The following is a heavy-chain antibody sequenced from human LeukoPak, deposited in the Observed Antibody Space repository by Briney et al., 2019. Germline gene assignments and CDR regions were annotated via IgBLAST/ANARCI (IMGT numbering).Heavy chain of an antibody. CDR2: IYPGDSDT. CDR1: GYSFTSYW. CDR3: ARGTGYSSRAYYYYMDV. D-gene: IGHD5-18*01. V-gene: IGHV5-51*01. Sequence: GESLKISCKGSGYSFTSYWIGWVRQMPGKGLEWMGIIYPGDSDTRYSPSFQGQVTISADKSISTAYLQWSSLKASDTAMYYCARGTGYSSRAYYYYMDVWGKGTTVTVSS. J-gene: IGHJ6*03.